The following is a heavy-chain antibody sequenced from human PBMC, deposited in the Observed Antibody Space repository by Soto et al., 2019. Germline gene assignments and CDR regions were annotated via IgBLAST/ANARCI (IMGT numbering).Heavy chain of an antibody. CDR1: GYTFTSND. Sequence: QVQLVQSGAEVKQPGASVKVSCKASGYTFTSNDINWVRQASGQGLEWMGWMNPNTGGSGYAQDFQGRITMTRDTATSTAYMELTSLRSDDTAVYYCARGGPAAGYELWGQGTLVTVSS. D-gene: IGHD6-13*01. V-gene: IGHV1-8*01. CDR3: ARGGPAAGYEL. J-gene: IGHJ4*02. CDR2: MNPNTGGS.